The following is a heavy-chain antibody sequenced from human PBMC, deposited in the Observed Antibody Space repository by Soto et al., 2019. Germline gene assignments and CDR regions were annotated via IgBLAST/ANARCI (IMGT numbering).Heavy chain of an antibody. J-gene: IGHJ3*01. D-gene: IGHD6-19*01. Sequence: QVQLVQSGAEVKKPGSSVKVSCKASGGTFSSYTISWVRQAPGQGLEWMGRIIPILGIANYAQKFQGRVTSSADKSTSTAYMELSSLRSEDTAVYYCASLAVADVAFDLWGQGTMVTVSS. V-gene: IGHV1-69*02. CDR1: GGTFSSYT. CDR3: ASLAVADVAFDL. CDR2: IIPILGIA.